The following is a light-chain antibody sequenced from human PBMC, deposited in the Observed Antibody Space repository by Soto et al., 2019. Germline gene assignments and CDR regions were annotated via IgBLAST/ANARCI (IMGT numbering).Light chain of an antibody. Sequence: EIVMTQSPATLSVSPGERATLSCRASQSVSNNLVWYQQKPGQAPRLLIYGASTRATGIPGRFSGSGSGTEFTLTISSLQSEDFAVYYCQQYDNWPPYTFGQGTKLESK. V-gene: IGKV3-15*01. CDR1: QSVSNN. J-gene: IGKJ2*01. CDR2: GAS. CDR3: QQYDNWPPYT.